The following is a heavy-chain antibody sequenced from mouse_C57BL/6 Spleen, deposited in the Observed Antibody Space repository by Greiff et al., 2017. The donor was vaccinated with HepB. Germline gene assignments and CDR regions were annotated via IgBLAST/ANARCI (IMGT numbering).Heavy chain of an antibody. CDR1: GYAFSSYW. CDR3: ARGGGPYYFDY. V-gene: IGHV1-80*01. J-gene: IGHJ2*01. Sequence: VQLQESGAELVKPGASVKISCKASGYAFSSYWMNWVKQRPGKGLEWIGQIYPGDGDTNYNGKFKGKATLTADKSSSTAYMQLSSLTSEDSAVYFCARGGGPYYFDYWGQGTTLTVSS. CDR2: IYPGDGDT.